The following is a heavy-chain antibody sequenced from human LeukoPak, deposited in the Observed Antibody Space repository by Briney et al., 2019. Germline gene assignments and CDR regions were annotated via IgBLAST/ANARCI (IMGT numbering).Heavy chain of an antibody. CDR2: ISSSSSTI. CDR3: ARGIQSAAAYGAFDI. D-gene: IGHD6-13*01. V-gene: IGHV3-48*01. CDR1: GFTFSSYS. J-gene: IGHJ3*02. Sequence: GGSLRLSCAASGFTFSSYSMNWVRQAPGKGLEWVSYISSSSSTIYYADSVKGRFTISRDNAKNSLYLQMNSLRAEDTAVYYCARGIQSAAAYGAFDIWGQGTMVTVSS.